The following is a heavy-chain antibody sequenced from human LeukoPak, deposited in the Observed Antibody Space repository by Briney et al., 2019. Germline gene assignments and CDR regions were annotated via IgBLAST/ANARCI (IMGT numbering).Heavy chain of an antibody. CDR1: GFTFRSSA. CDR2: IVVGSGKT. J-gene: IGHJ2*01. Sequence: GTSVEVSCKASGFTFRSSAIQWVRQARGQRLEWIGWIVVGSGKTNYARKFQERVTITRDMSTSTAHMELSSLRSEDTAVYYCARGKNRAVRPGYWYFDLWGRGTQVTVSS. CDR3: ARGKNRAVRPGYWYFDL. D-gene: IGHD6-6*01. V-gene: IGHV1-58*02.